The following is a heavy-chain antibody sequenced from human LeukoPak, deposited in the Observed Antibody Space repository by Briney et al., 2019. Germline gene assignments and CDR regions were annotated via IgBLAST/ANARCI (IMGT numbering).Heavy chain of an antibody. D-gene: IGHD3-10*01. Sequence: GGSLRLSCAASEFTFSNFAMTWVRQAPGKGLEWVSVISGSGGTTYYADSVKGRFTISRDNSKNTMYLQMNSLRAEDTAVYYXXKXAGXXSLVQGXLXYWGXGXXVTX. J-gene: IGHJ4*01. V-gene: IGHV3-23*01. CDR2: ISGSGGTT. CDR3: XKXAGXXSLVQGXLXY. CDR1: EFTFSNFA.